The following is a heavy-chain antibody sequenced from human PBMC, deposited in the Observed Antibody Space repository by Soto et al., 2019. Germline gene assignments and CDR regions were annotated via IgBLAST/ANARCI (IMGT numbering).Heavy chain of an antibody. D-gene: IGHD2-15*01. Sequence: SETLSLTCTVSGGSISSYYWSWIRQPPGKGLEWIGYIYYSGSTNYNPSLKSRVTISVDTSKNQFSLKLSSVTAADTAVYYCARDSLYCSGGSCYERYFDYWGQGTLVTVSS. CDR2: IYYSGST. CDR1: GGSISSYY. V-gene: IGHV4-59*12. J-gene: IGHJ4*02. CDR3: ARDSLYCSGGSCYERYFDY.